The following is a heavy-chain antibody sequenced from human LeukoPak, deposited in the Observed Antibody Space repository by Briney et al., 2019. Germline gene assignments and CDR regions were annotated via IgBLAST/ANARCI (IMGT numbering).Heavy chain of an antibody. Sequence: GGSLRLSCAASGFTFSSYWMSWVRQAPGKGPEWVANIKQDGSESYYVDSVKGRFTISRDNAKNSLYLQINSLRAEDTAVYYCARTHDYYYYMDVWGKGTTVTVSS. V-gene: IGHV3-7*01. J-gene: IGHJ6*03. CDR1: GFTFSSYW. D-gene: IGHD3-3*01. CDR2: IKQDGSES. CDR3: ARTHDYYYYMDV.